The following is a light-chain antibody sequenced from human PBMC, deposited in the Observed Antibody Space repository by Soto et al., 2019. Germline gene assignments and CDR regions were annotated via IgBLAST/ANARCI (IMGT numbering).Light chain of an antibody. CDR3: QQANSFPRT. J-gene: IGKJ4*01. CDR1: QTVFYSSNNKNY. CDR2: AAS. Sequence: DIVMTQSPDSLAVSLGERATINCKSSQTVFYSSNNKNYLAWYQQKPGKAPKLLIYAASSLQSGVPSRFSGSGSGTDFTLTISSLQPEDFATYYCQQANSFPRTFGGGTKVDIK. V-gene: IGKV4-1*01.